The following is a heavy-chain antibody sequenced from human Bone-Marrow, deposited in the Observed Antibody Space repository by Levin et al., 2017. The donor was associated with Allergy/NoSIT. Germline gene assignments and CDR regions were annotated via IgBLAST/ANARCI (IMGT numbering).Heavy chain of an antibody. CDR3: VRDRDYYYMDV. CDR1: GFTLYDYG. V-gene: IGHV3-20*04. CDR2: INWNGGST. Sequence: PGGSLRLSCVASGFTLYDYGMSWVRQAPGKGLEWVSGINWNGGSTGYADSVKGRFTTSRDNAKNSLYLQMNSLRAEDTALYYCVRDRDYYYMDVWGKGTTVTVSS. J-gene: IGHJ6*03.